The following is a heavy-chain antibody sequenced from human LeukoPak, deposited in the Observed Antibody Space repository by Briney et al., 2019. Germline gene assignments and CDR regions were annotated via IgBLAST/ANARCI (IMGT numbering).Heavy chain of an antibody. J-gene: IGHJ4*02. Sequence: ASVKVSCKASGYTFTAYYMHWVRQAPGQSLEWLGWINPNSGATNYAQKFRDRVTMTRDTSITTVYMELNRLIPDDTAVYYCARSDSSGWHDYWGQGILVTVSS. CDR1: GYTFTAYY. V-gene: IGHV1-2*02. CDR3: ARSDSSGWHDY. D-gene: IGHD6-19*01. CDR2: INPNSGAT.